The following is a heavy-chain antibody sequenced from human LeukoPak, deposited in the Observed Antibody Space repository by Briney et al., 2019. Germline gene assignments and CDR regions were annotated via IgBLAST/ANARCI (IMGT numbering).Heavy chain of an antibody. D-gene: IGHD3-10*01. CDR2: IYYTGNT. Sequence: SEILSLTCTVSGGSISSYYWSWIRQPPGKGLEWIGYIYYTGNTNYNPSLKSRVTISVDTSKNQFSLKLSSVTAADTAVYYCASGYYFDYWGQGTLVTVSS. V-gene: IGHV4-59*12. CDR1: GGSISSYY. J-gene: IGHJ4*02. CDR3: ASGYYFDY.